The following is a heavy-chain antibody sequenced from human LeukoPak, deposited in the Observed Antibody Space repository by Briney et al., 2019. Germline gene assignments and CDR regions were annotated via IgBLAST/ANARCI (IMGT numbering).Heavy chain of an antibody. D-gene: IGHD2-21*02. Sequence: GGSLRLSCAASGFTFDDYAMHWVRQAPGKGLEWVSGISWNSGSIGYADSVKGRFTISRDNAKNSLYLQMNSLRAEDTALYYCAKDLRGHIVVVTATSGVAFDYWGQGTLVTVSS. V-gene: IGHV3-9*01. CDR2: ISWNSGSI. CDR1: GFTFDDYA. CDR3: AKDLRGHIVVVTATSGVAFDY. J-gene: IGHJ4*02.